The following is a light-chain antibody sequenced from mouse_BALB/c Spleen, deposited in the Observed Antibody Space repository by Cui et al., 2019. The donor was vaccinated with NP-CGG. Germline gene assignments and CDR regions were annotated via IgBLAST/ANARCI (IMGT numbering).Light chain of an antibody. J-gene: IGLJ1*01. CDR1: TGTVTTSNY. Sequence: QAVVTQASALPTSPGETVTLTCRSSTGTVTTSNYANWVQEKPDHLFTGLIGGTNNRAPGVPARFSGSLIGDKAALTITGAQTEDEAIYFRALWYSNHWVFGGGTKLTVL. CDR2: GTN. V-gene: IGLV1*01. CDR3: ALWYSNHWV.